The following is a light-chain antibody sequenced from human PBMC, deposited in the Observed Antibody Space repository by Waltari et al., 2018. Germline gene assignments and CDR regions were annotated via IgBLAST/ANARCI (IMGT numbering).Light chain of an antibody. Sequence: EIVMTQSPATLSVSPGERATLSCRASQSVSTNLAWYQHKPGQAPRLLIYGASTRATGIPARFSGSGSWTDFTLTISSLQSEDFAVYYCQQYTNWPHAISFGPGTKVDIK. V-gene: IGKV3-15*01. CDR2: GAS. J-gene: IGKJ3*01. CDR1: QSVSTN. CDR3: QQYTNWPHAIS.